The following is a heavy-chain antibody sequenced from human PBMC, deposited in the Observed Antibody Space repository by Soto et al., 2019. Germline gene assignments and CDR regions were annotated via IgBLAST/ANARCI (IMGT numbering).Heavy chain of an antibody. D-gene: IGHD2-8*01. CDR2: ISGGGDDT. Sequence: LRLSCTASGFTFSSYAMSWVRQAPGKGLEWVSSISGGGDDTNYADSVKGRFTISRDNSENTMYLQMNSLRAEDTAVYYCAKIVCTSNCYDYWGQGTLVTVSS. CDR1: GFTFSSYA. V-gene: IGHV3-23*01. J-gene: IGHJ4*02. CDR3: AKIVCTSNCYDY.